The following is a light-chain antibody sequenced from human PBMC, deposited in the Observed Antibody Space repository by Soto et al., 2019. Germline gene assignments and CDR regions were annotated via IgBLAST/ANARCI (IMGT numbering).Light chain of an antibody. CDR1: TGAVTSNHH. V-gene: IGLV7-46*01. CDR3: LLSYNAARV. J-gene: IGLJ3*02. Sequence: QAVVTQEPSLTVSPGGTVTLTCGSSTGAVTSNHHPYWFQQKAGQAPRTLNYDTSNKHSWTPARFSGSLLGDKAALTLSGAQPEDEAQYYCLLSYNAARVFGGGTKVTVL. CDR2: DTS.